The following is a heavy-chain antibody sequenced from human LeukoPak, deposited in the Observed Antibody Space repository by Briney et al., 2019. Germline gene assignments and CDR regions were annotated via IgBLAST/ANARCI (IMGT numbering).Heavy chain of an antibody. D-gene: IGHD3-10*01. J-gene: IGHJ5*02. CDR1: GFTFSSYG. Sequence: PGGSLRLSCAASGFTFSSYGMHWVRQAPGEGLEWVAFIRYDGSNKYYADSVKGRFTISRDNSKNTLYLQMNSLRAEDTAVYYCAKGTYYGPGRDWFDPWGQGTLVTVSS. CDR3: AKGTYYGPGRDWFDP. V-gene: IGHV3-30*02. CDR2: IRYDGSNK.